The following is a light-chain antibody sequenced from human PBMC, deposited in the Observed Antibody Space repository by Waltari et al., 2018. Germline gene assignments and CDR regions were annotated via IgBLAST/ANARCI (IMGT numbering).Light chain of an antibody. J-gene: IGKJ4*01. CDR2: SAS. V-gene: IGKV1-9*01. CDR3: QQLNSYPLT. Sequence: DIKLTQSPSFLSASVRDRVTITCRASQGMSNHLAWYKQKPGKAPKLLIYSASTLQSGVPSRFSGSGSGTEFSLTISSLQPEDFATYYCQQLNSYPLTFGGGTKVEIK. CDR1: QGMSNH.